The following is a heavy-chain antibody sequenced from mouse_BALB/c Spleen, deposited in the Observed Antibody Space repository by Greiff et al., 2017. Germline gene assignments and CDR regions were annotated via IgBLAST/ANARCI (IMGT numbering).Heavy chain of an antibody. V-gene: IGHV1S29*02. CDR2: IYPYNGGT. CDR1: GYTFTDYN. CDR3: ARSSYGKGTMDY. D-gene: IGHD2-10*01. Sequence: EVQLQQSGPELVKPGASVKISCKASGYTFTDYNMHWVKQSHGKSLEWIGYIYPYNGGTGYNQKFKSKATLTVDNSSSTAYMELRSLTSEDSAVYYCARSSYGKGTMDYWGQGTSVTVSS. J-gene: IGHJ4*01.